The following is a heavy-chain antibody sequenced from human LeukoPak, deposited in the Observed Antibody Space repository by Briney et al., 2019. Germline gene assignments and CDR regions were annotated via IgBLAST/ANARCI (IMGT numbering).Heavy chain of an antibody. D-gene: IGHD4-11*01. CDR3: ARDRVKIRGNYPSYGYGY. CDR2: INPNSGGT. Sequence: ASVKVCCKASGYTFTGYYMHWVRQAPGQGLEWMGWINPNSGGTNYAQKFQGRVTMTRDTSISTAYMELSRLRSDDTAVYYCARDRVKIRGNYPSYGYGYWGQGTLVTVSS. V-gene: IGHV1-2*02. CDR1: GYTFTGYY. J-gene: IGHJ4*02.